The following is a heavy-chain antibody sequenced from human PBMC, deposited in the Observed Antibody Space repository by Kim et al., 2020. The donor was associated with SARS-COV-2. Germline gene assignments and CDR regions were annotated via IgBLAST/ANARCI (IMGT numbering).Heavy chain of an antibody. CDR2: INHSGST. D-gene: IGHD3-10*01. J-gene: IGHJ5*02. CDR3: PTDPMVREVGGNWFDP. V-gene: IGHV4-34*01. CDR1: GGSFSGYY. Sequence: SETLSLTCAVYGGSFSGYYWSWIRQPPGKGLEWIGEINHSGSTNYNPSLKRRVTITLDTSKNQFSLKLSSVPAADTAVYYCPTDPMVREVGGNWFDPRG.